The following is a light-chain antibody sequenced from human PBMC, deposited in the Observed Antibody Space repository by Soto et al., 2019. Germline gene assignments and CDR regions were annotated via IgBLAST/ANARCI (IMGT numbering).Light chain of an antibody. CDR3: QQYNTWLWT. J-gene: IGKJ1*01. Sequence: EVVMTQSPATLSVSPGERATLSCRASQSVNANLAWYQQKPGQAPRLLIHGASNRATGIPARFSGSGFGTEFILTISILQSEDFAVYYCQQYNTWLWTIGQGTKEEI. V-gene: IGKV3-15*01. CDR2: GAS. CDR1: QSVNAN.